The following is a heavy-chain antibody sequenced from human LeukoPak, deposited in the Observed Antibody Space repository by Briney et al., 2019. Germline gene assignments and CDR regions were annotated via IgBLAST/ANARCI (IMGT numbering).Heavy chain of an antibody. V-gene: IGHV4-61*05. CDR3: ARRRATNYYYYYMDV. CDR2: IYTSGST. CDR1: GGSISSSSYY. J-gene: IGHJ6*03. Sequence: SETLSLTCTVSGGSISSSSYYWSWIRQPPGKGLEWIGYIYTSGSTNYNPSLKSRVTISVDTSKNQFSLKLTSVTAADTAVYYCARRRATNYYYYYMDVWGKGTTVTVSS.